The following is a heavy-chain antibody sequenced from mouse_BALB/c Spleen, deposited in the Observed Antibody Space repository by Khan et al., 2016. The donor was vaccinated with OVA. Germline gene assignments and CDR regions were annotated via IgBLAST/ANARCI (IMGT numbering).Heavy chain of an antibody. V-gene: IGHV1-7*01. J-gene: IGHJ2*01. CDR2: INPSTGYN. CDR3: ARRGLRWDFDY. CDR1: GYTFINYW. D-gene: IGHD1-1*01. Sequence: QVQLKQSGAELAKPGASVKMSCKASGYTFINYWILWVKQRPGQGLEWIGYINPSTGYNESNQNFKDKATLTADKSSSTAYMQLSSLTSEDSAVYYCARRGLRWDFDYWGQGTTLTVSS.